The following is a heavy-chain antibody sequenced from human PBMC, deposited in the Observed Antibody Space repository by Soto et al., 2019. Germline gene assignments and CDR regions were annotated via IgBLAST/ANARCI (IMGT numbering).Heavy chain of an antibody. CDR2: IIPIFGTA. Sequence: SVNVSCKASGGTFSSYAISWVRQAPGQGLEWMGGIIPIFGTANYAQKFQGRVTITADESTSTAYMELSSLRSEDTAVYYCARVWVAAADAFDIWGQGTMVTVSS. CDR3: ARVWVAAADAFDI. V-gene: IGHV1-69*13. CDR1: GGTFSSYA. D-gene: IGHD6-25*01. J-gene: IGHJ3*02.